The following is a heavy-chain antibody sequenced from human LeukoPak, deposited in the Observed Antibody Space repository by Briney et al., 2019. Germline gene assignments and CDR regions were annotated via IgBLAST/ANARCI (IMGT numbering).Heavy chain of an antibody. D-gene: IGHD3-10*01. Sequence: PSQTLSLTCTVSGGSISSSNYFWSWIRQPPGQELEWIASINYGGTTYYNPSLKSRVTISVDTSKNQFSPRLSSVTAADTAVYLCARYVVYGSGKYYFDYWGQGSLVSVSS. V-gene: IGHV4-39*01. CDR2: INYGGTT. CDR3: ARYVVYGSGKYYFDY. CDR1: GGSISSSNYF. J-gene: IGHJ4*02.